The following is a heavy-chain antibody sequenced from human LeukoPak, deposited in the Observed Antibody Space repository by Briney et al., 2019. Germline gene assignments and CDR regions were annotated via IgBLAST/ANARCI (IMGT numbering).Heavy chain of an antibody. D-gene: IGHD6-19*01. CDR2: IYSGGDT. CDR1: GFTVNSYY. Sequence: GGSLRLSCAASGFTVNSYYMGWVREAPGKGLEWVSVIYSGGDTYYADSVKGRFIISRDNSKNMIYLEMSSLKAEGTAVYYCAKERNLEIAVAGTIFDYWGQGTLVTVSS. V-gene: IGHV3-66*01. CDR3: AKERNLEIAVAGTIFDY. J-gene: IGHJ4*02.